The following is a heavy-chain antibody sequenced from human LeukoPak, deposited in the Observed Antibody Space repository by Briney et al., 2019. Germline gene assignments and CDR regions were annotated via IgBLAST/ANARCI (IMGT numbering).Heavy chain of an antibody. V-gene: IGHV3-64D*06. Sequence: PGGSLRLSCSASRFTFSSYAMHWVRQAPGKGLEYVSTISSNGGNTYYADSVKGRFTISRDNSMDTLYLQMSSLRTEDTAVYYCVRDLQFGYCSSTSCYAPDFWGQGTLVTVSS. CDR3: VRDLQFGYCSSTSCYAPDF. D-gene: IGHD2-2*03. CDR1: RFTFSSYA. J-gene: IGHJ4*02. CDR2: ISSNGGNT.